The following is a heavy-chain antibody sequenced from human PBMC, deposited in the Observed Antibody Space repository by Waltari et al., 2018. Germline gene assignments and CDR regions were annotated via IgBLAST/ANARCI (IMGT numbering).Heavy chain of an antibody. V-gene: IGHV4-34*01. Sequence: QVHLHQWGAGQLQPSETLSLTCVVNGGSVRGYYCGWVRQAPGKGLEWIGEINHSPNRNYNPSLRSRVDMSVDTSKNQFSLKLNFVTAADTGVYYCVRLEDCSGPGGNCYSGDPFALDVWGQGTTVTVSS. CDR1: GGSVRGYY. CDR3: VRLEDCSGPGGNCYSGDPFALDV. D-gene: IGHD2-15*01. CDR2: INHSPNR. J-gene: IGHJ6*02.